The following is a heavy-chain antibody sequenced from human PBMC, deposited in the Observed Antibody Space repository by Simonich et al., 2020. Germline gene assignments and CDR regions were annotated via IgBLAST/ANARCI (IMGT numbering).Heavy chain of an antibody. Sequence: QVQLVQSGAEVKKPGASVKVSCKASGYTFTSYYMHWVRQAPGQGLEWIEQMIPRGGSTSYAQKFQVRVTMTRDTSTSTVYMELSSLRSEDTAVYYCARRHSSSRTFDYWGQGTLVTVSS. V-gene: IGHV1-46*03. D-gene: IGHD6-6*01. CDR1: GYTFTSYY. CDR3: ARRHSSSRTFDY. CDR2: MIPRGGST. J-gene: IGHJ4*02.